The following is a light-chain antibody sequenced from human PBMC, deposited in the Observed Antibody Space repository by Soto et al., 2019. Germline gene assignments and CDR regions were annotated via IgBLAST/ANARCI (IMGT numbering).Light chain of an antibody. CDR2: GAS. CDR1: QNVLSNY. CDR3: QQFHNWPPIT. J-gene: IGKJ5*01. V-gene: IGKV3D-15*01. Sequence: EIVLTQSPGTLSLSPWERATLSCWASQNVLSNYLDWYQQKPGQAPRLLIYGASTRATGIPDRFGGSGSGTEFTLTISSLQSEDFAVSYCQQFHNWPPITFGQGTRLEIK.